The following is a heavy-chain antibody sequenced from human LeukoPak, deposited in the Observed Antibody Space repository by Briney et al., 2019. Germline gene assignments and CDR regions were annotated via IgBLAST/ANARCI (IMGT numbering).Heavy chain of an antibody. V-gene: IGHV4-4*09. CDR1: GASISNYY. CDR3: ARLGSYHDF. J-gene: IGHJ4*02. Sequence: PSETLSLTCTVAGASISNYYGSWFRQPPKKGLEWMGHIHSSGGSSYYPSLKRRLTLSIDTSRNQLSLKLPSVTAADTAVYFCARLGSYHDFWGQGALVTVSS. D-gene: IGHD1-26*01. CDR2: IHSSGGS.